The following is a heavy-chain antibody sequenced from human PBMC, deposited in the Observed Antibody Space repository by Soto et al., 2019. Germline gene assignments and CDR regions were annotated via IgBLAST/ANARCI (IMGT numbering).Heavy chain of an antibody. Sequence: HVQLVQSGAEVKKPGASVKVSCKASGYTFSSYEINWVRHATGQGLEWMGWMNPNSGNTGYAQKFQGRVTRTRNTSISTAYMELSSLRSEDTAVYYCARGQSGYSSGWSPNDYWGQGTLVTVSS. CDR2: MNPNSGNT. CDR3: ARGQSGYSSGWSPNDY. CDR1: GYTFSSYE. D-gene: IGHD6-19*01. V-gene: IGHV1-8*01. J-gene: IGHJ4*02.